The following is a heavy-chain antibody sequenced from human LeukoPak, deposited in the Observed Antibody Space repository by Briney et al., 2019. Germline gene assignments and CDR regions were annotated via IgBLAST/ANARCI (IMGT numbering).Heavy chain of an antibody. V-gene: IGHV1-18*01. Sequence: ASVKVSCKASDYTFINYGINWVRQGPGQGPEWMGWISAYNSNTNYAQKLQGRVTMTTDTATSTAYMELRSLRFDDTAVYYCARTAPGTQLGGYFYYMDVWGKGTTVTVSS. J-gene: IGHJ6*03. CDR2: ISAYNSNT. D-gene: IGHD1/OR15-1a*01. CDR3: ARTAPGTQLGGYFYYMDV. CDR1: DYTFINYG.